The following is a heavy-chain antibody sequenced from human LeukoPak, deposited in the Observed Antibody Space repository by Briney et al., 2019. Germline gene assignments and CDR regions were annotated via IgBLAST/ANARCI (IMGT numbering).Heavy chain of an antibody. CDR2: IYSGGST. Sequence: PGESLRLSCAASGFTVSSNYMSWVRQAPGKGLEWVSVIYSGGSTYYADSVKGRFTISRDNSKNTLYLQMNSLRAEDTAVYYCARPGIAVAGGAFDIWGQGTMVTVSS. CDR1: GFTVSSNY. V-gene: IGHV3-53*01. D-gene: IGHD6-19*01. CDR3: ARPGIAVAGGAFDI. J-gene: IGHJ3*02.